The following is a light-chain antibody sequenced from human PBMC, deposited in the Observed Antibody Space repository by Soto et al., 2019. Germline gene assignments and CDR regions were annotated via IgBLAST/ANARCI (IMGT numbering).Light chain of an antibody. CDR2: GVS. CDR1: QSVRSSY. V-gene: IGKV3-20*01. J-gene: IGKJ1*01. CDR3: QQYGTSPRT. Sequence: EIVLTQSPGTLSLSPGERDTLSCRASQSVRSSYLAWYQQKLGQAPRLLIYGVSNRATGIPDRFSGSGSGTYFTLTISRLESEDFAVYYCQQYGTSPRTFGQGTKVEIK.